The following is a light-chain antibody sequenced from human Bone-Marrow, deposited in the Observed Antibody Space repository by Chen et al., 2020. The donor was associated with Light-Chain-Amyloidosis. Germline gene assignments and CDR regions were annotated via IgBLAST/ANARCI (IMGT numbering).Light chain of an antibody. CDR2: RDT. V-gene: IGLV3-25*03. J-gene: IGLJ2*01. Sequence: SYELTQPPSFSVSPGQTARITSSGDELPTKYAYWYQQKPGQAPVLVIHRDTERPSGISERFSGSSSGTTATLTISGVQAEDEADYHCQSADSSGTYEVIFGGGTKLTVL. CDR1: ELPTKY. CDR3: QSADSSGTYEVI.